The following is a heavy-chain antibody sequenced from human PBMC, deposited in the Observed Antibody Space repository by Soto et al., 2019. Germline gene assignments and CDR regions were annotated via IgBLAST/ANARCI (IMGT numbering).Heavy chain of an antibody. CDR3: ARLGPVFRFFEWLPLDY. D-gene: IGHD3-3*01. CDR2: IYPGDSDT. CDR1: GYSFTSYW. J-gene: IGHJ4*02. Sequence: PGESLKISCKGSGYSFTSYWIGWVRQMPGKGLEWMGIIYPGDSDTRYSPSFQGQVTISADKSISTAYLQWSSLKASDTAMYYCARLGPVFRFFEWLPLDYWGQRTLVTVSS. V-gene: IGHV5-51*01.